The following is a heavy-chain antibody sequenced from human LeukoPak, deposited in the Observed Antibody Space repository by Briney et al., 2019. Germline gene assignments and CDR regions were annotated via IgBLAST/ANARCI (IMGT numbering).Heavy chain of an antibody. CDR1: GYTFTRYG. J-gene: IGHJ3*02. CDR2: ISAYNGNT. CDR3: ARANYNILTGYVAYASDI. Sequence: ASVKVSCKASGYTFTRYGLNWVRQAPGQGLEWMGWISAYNGNTDYAQNLQGRLTMTTDTTTSTAYMELRSLRSDDTAVYYCARANYNILTGYVAYASDIWGQGTMVPVSS. D-gene: IGHD3-9*01. V-gene: IGHV1-18*01.